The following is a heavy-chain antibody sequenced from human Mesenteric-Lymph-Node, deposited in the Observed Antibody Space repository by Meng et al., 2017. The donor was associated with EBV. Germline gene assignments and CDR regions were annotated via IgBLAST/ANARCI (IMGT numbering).Heavy chain of an antibody. J-gene: IGHJ5*02. CDR1: GYSFSNYG. CDR2: INPNGGST. V-gene: IGHV1-46*01. CDR3: ARDGFSSSPSGWFDP. D-gene: IGHD6-13*01. Sequence: QVQLGQFGAEVKKPGASVGVSCKPSGYSFSNYGITWVRLAPGQGLEWMGIINPNGGSTTYAQKFQGRVTMTRDTSTSTVYMELSSLRSEDTAVYYCARDGFSSSPSGWFDPWGQGTLVTVSS.